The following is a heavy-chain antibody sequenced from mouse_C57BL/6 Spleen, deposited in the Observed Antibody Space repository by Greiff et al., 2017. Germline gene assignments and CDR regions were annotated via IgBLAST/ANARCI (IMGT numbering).Heavy chain of an antibody. CDR1: GYAFSSSW. CDR3: ASAITTVVARFDY. Sequence: VKLVESGPELVKPGASVKISCKASGYAFSSSWMNWVKQRPGKGLEWIGRIYPGDGDTNYNGKFKGKATLTADKSSSTAYMQLSSLTSEDSAVYFCASAITTVVARFDYWGQGTTLTVSS. J-gene: IGHJ2*01. V-gene: IGHV1-82*01. CDR2: IYPGDGDT. D-gene: IGHD1-1*01.